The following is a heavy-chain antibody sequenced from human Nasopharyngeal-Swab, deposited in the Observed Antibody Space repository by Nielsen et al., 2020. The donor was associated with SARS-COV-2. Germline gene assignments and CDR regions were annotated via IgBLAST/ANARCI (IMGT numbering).Heavy chain of an antibody. Sequence: VRQAPGKGLEWVSSISSSSSYIYYADSVKGRFTIPRDNAKNSLYLQMNSLRAEDTAVYYCARDSYHYDTSGYYYYFDYWGQGTLVTVSS. D-gene: IGHD3-22*01. J-gene: IGHJ4*02. CDR2: ISSSSSYI. V-gene: IGHV3-21*01. CDR3: ARDSYHYDTSGYYYYFDY.